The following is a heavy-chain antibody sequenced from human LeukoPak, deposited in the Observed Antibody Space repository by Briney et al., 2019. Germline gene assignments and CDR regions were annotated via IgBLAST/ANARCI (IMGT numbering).Heavy chain of an antibody. V-gene: IGHV3-11*01. CDR3: ARVRGGNSDSDYFDY. CDR2: ISSSGSTT. D-gene: IGHD4-23*01. J-gene: IGHJ4*02. Sequence: PGGSLRLSCAASGFTFSDYYMSWIRQAPGKGLEWVSYISSSGSTTYYADSVKGRGTVSRDKAKNSLYLQMNSLRAEDTAVYYCARVRGGNSDSDYFDYWGQGTLVTVSS. CDR1: GFTFSDYY.